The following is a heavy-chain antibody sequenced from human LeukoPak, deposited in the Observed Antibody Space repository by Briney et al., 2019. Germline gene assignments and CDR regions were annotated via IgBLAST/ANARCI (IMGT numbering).Heavy chain of an antibody. D-gene: IGHD3-16*02. J-gene: IGHJ4*02. Sequence: GGSLRLSCAASGFSFSSYEMNWVRQAPGKGLEWVSYISSSGTTIHYADSVKGRFTISRDNAKNSVYLQMNSLRVEDTAVYYCARVRYQTADYWGQGTLVTVSS. CDR1: GFSFSSYE. V-gene: IGHV3-48*03. CDR2: ISSSGTTI. CDR3: ARVRYQTADY.